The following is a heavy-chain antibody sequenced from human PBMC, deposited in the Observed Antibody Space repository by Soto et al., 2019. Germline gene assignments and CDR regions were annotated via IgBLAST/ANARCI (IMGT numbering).Heavy chain of an antibody. J-gene: IGHJ4*02. D-gene: IGHD6-13*01. CDR3: ARPRGYSGYGIAAAGPFDY. V-gene: IGHV4-39*01. CDR1: GGSISSSSYY. Sequence: QSQTLSLTCTVSGGSISSSSYYWGWIRQPPGKGLEWIGSIYYSGSTYYNPSLKSRVTISVDTSKNQFSLKLSSVTAADTAVYYCARPRGYSGYGIAAAGPFDYWGQGTLVTVSS. CDR2: IYYSGST.